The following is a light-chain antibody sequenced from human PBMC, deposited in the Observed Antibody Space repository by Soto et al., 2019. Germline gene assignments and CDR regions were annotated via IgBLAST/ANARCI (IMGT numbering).Light chain of an antibody. Sequence: EIVLTQSPGTLSLSPGERATISCRASQSVSSSYLAWYQQKPGQAPRLLIYGASSRATGIPDRFSGSGSGTDFTLTISRLESEDFAVYYCQQYGSSLFTFGGGTKVEIK. V-gene: IGKV3-20*01. J-gene: IGKJ4*01. CDR1: QSVSSSY. CDR2: GAS. CDR3: QQYGSSLFT.